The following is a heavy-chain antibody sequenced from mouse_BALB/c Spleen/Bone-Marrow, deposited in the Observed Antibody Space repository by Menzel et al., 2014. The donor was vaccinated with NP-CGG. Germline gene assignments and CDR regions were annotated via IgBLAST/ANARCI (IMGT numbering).Heavy chain of an antibody. Sequence: VQLKDSGAELVKPGASVKLSCTASGFNIKDTYMHWVKQRPEQGLEWIGRIDPANGNTKYDPKFQGKAPITADTSSNTAYLQLSSLTSEDTAVYYCATYYRYDRRFAYWGQGTLVTVSA. CDR1: GFNIKDTY. CDR3: ATYYRYDRRFAY. D-gene: IGHD2-14*01. V-gene: IGHV14-3*02. J-gene: IGHJ3*01. CDR2: IDPANGNT.